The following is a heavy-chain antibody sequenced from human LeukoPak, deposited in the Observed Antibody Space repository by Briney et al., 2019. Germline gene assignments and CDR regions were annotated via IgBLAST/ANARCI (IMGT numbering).Heavy chain of an antibody. V-gene: IGHV3-7*01. CDR2: IKQDGSDK. D-gene: IGHD3-9*01. CDR3: ASPLGKNYDILTGYPDY. CDR1: GFSFSTYW. J-gene: IGHJ4*02. Sequence: PGGSLRLSCAASGFSFSTYWMSWVRQAPGKGLEWVANIKQDGSDKYYVDSVKGRFTVSKDNAKNSLYLQMNSLRAEDTAVYYCASPLGKNYDILTGYPDYWGQGTLVTVSS.